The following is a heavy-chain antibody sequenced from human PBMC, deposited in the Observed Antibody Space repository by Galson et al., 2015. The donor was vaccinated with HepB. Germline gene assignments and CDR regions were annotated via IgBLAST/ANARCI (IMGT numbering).Heavy chain of an antibody. J-gene: IGHJ3*02. D-gene: IGHD6-19*01. CDR3: ASAVAVAVAGTLFAFDI. CDR1: GFSFSDYY. CDR2: ISNGRSYT. V-gene: IGHV3-11*06. Sequence: SLRLSCAASGFSFSDYYMSWLRQAPGKGLEWLSYISNGRSYTNYADSVKGRFTISRDNAKNSLYLQMNSLRAEDTAVYYCASAVAVAVAGTLFAFDIWGHGTMVTVSS.